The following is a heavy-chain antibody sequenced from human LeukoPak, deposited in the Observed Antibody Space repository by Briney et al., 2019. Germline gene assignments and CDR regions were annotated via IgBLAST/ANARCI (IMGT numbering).Heavy chain of an antibody. J-gene: IGHJ3*02. CDR1: GGSISSYY. CDR2: IYYSGST. CDR3: ARGVDAFDI. Sequence: PSETLSFTCTVSGGSISSYYWSWIRQPPGKGLEWIGYIYYSGSTNYNPSLKSRVTISVDTSKNQFSLKLSSVTAADTAVYYCARGVDAFDIWGQGTMVTVSS. V-gene: IGHV4-59*01.